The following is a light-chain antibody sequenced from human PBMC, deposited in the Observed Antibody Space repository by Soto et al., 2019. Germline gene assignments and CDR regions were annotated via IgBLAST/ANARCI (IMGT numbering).Light chain of an antibody. CDR2: DAS. Sequence: EIVLRQSPGTLSLSPGERATLSCRASQSIRNNLAWYQQKPGQPPRLLIYDASYRATDIPARFSGSGSGTDFTLTISSLQPEDFATYYCQQSYSTPITFGQGTRLEIK. CDR1: QSIRNN. V-gene: IGKV3-11*01. J-gene: IGKJ5*01. CDR3: QQSYSTPIT.